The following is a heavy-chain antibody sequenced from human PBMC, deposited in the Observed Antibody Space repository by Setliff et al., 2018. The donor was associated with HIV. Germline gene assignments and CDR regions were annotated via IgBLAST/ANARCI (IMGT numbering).Heavy chain of an antibody. CDR3: ARLDMYHYDSSGSMAFDI. Sequence: GESLKISCKGSGYSFTSYWIGWVRQMPGKGLDWMGIIYPADSDTRYSPSSQGQVTISADKSISTAYLQWSSLKASDTAMYYCARLDMYHYDSSGSMAFDIWGQGTMVTVSS. CDR2: IYPADSDT. V-gene: IGHV5-51*01. CDR1: GYSFTSYW. D-gene: IGHD3-22*01. J-gene: IGHJ3*02.